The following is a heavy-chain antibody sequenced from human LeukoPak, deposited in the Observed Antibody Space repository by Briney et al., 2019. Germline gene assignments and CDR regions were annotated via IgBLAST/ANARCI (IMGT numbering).Heavy chain of an antibody. CDR2: IRYDGSNK. CDR1: GFTFSSYG. Sequence: PGGSLRLSCAASGFTFSSYGMHWVRQAPGKGLEWVAFIRYDGSNKYYADSVKGRFTISRDNSKNTLYLQMNSLRAEDTAVYYCAKPSSGYSYDGPVGYYFDYWGQGTLVTVSS. J-gene: IGHJ4*02. D-gene: IGHD5-18*01. V-gene: IGHV3-30*02. CDR3: AKPSSGYSYDGPVGYYFDY.